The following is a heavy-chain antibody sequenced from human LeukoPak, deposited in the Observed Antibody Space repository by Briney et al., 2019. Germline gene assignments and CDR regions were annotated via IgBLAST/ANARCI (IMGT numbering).Heavy chain of an antibody. CDR1: GGSFSGYY. D-gene: IGHD3-3*01. J-gene: IGHJ6*02. CDR2: INHSGST. V-gene: IGHV4-34*01. CDR3: ARKYDFWSGYYRNYYYYGMDV. Sequence: MSSETLSLTCAVYGGSFSGYYWSWIRQPPGKGLEWIGEINHSGSTNYNPSLKSRVTISVDTSKHQFSLKLSSVTAADTAVYYCARKYDFWSGYYRNYYYYGMDVWGQGTTVTVSS.